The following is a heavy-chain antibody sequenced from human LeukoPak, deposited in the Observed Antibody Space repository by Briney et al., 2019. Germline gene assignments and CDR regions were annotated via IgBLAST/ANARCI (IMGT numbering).Heavy chain of an antibody. CDR1: GFTFSSYW. CDR2: IKMDGSEK. CDR3: ARNFYGGHFDY. J-gene: IGHJ4*02. Sequence: GGSLRLSCAASGFTFSSYWMAWVRQAPGKGLEGVANIKMDGSEKYYVDSVRGRFTISRDNAKNSLYLQMHSLRAEDTAVFYCARNFYGGHFDYWGQGALVTVSS. D-gene: IGHD4-23*01. V-gene: IGHV3-7*01.